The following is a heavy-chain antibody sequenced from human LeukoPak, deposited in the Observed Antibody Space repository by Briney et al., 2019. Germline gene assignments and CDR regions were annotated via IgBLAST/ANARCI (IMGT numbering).Heavy chain of an antibody. CDR2: INHSVST. V-gene: IGHV4-34*01. CDR1: GGSFSGYY. Sequence: SETLSLTCAVYGGSFSGYYWSWIRQPPGKGLEWIGEINHSVSTNYNPSLKSRVTISVDTSKNQFSLKLSSVTAADTAVYYCARETPYYFDYWGQGTLVTVSS. CDR3: ARETPYYFDY. J-gene: IGHJ4*02.